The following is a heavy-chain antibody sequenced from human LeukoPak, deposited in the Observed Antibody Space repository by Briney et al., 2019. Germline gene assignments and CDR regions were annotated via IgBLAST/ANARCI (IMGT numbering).Heavy chain of an antibody. Sequence: PGGSLRLSCAASAFTFRTYAMIWDRQAPGKGLEWVSTVSGSGGSTYYADSVKGRFTISRDNSNNTLYLQMNSLRAEDTAVYYCAKGAASRGYTYVANWGQGTLVTVSS. J-gene: IGHJ4*02. CDR2: VSGSGGST. CDR3: AKGAASRGYTYVAN. D-gene: IGHD5-18*01. V-gene: IGHV3-23*01. CDR1: AFTFRTYA.